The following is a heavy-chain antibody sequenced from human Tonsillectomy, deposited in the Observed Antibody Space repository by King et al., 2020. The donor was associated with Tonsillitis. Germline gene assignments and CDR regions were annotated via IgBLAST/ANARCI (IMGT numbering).Heavy chain of an antibody. CDR2: IYHSGST. CDR3: ARGVHPLTMIVGTYWYFDL. J-gene: IGHJ2*01. Sequence: LQPQESGSGLVKPSQTLSLTCAVSGGSISSGGYSWSWIRQPPGKGLEWIGYIYHSGSTYYNPSLKSRVTISVDRSKNQFSLKLSSVTAADTAVYYCARGVHPLTMIVGTYWYFDLWGRGTLVTVSS. V-gene: IGHV4-30-2*01. CDR1: GGSISSGGYS. D-gene: IGHD3-22*01.